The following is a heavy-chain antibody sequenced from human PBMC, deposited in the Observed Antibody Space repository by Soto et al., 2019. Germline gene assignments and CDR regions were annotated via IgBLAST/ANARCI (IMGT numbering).Heavy chain of an antibody. Sequence: GGSLRLSCAASGFTFSSYAMSWVRQAPGKGLEWVSSFSGSCGRTYFADSVKGRFTISRDNSKNTLYLQMNSLRAEDTAVYYCARDGGCTNGVCYRRAFDIWGQGTMVTVSS. V-gene: IGHV3-23*01. CDR1: GFTFSSYA. CDR3: ARDGGCTNGVCYRRAFDI. CDR2: FSGSCGRT. D-gene: IGHD2-8*01. J-gene: IGHJ3*02.